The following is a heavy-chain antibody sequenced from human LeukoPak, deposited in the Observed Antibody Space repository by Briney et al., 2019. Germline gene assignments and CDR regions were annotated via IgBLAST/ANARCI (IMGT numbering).Heavy chain of an antibody. Sequence: SETLSLTCTVSGGSVTDYYWSWIRQSPGKGLEWIGYIYYTGTSYNPSLKSRVTISADTSKNQFSLKLTSVTAADTAVYYCASRKLGNDYWGQGTLVTVSS. CDR3: ASRKLGNDY. J-gene: IGHJ4*02. CDR2: IYYTGT. D-gene: IGHD7-27*01. CDR1: GGSVTDYY. V-gene: IGHV4-59*02.